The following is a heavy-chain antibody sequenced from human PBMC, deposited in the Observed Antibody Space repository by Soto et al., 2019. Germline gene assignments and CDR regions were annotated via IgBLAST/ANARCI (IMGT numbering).Heavy chain of an antibody. Sequence: PGESLKISCKGSGYSFTSYWISWVRQMPGKGLEWMGRIDPSDSYTNYSPSFQGHVTISADKSISTAYLQWSSLKASDTAMYYCASLPEAAATYYYYGMDVWGQGTTVTVSS. D-gene: IGHD6-13*01. CDR3: ASLPEAAATYYYYGMDV. J-gene: IGHJ6*02. CDR2: IDPSDSYT. V-gene: IGHV5-10-1*01. CDR1: GYSFTSYW.